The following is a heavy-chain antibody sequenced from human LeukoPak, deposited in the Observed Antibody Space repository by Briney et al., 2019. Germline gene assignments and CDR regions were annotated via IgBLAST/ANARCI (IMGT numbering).Heavy chain of an antibody. J-gene: IGHJ6*04. D-gene: IGHD6-13*01. Sequence: SETLSLTCTVSGGSISSSSYYWGWTRQPPGKGLEWIGSIYYSGSTYYNPSLKSRVIISVDTSKNQFSLKLSSVTAADTAVYYCARARSTGYSSSWYPTGMDVWGKGTTVTVSS. CDR3: ARARSTGYSSSWYPTGMDV. V-gene: IGHV4-39*07. CDR1: GGSISSSSYY. CDR2: IYYSGST.